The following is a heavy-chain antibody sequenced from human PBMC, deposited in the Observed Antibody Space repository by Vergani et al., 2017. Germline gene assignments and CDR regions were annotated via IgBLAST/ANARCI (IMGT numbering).Heavy chain of an antibody. D-gene: IGHD6-13*01. CDR3: ARAIAARRGRYYDGMDV. Sequence: QVQLQESGPGLVQASETLSLTCTVPGGYISSYYWSWIRQPPGKGLEWIGCIYYSGCDNLHPFRKSRVTIAVDTSKNQLSLKLGSVTTADTAVYYCARAIAARRGRYYDGMDVWGQGTTVTVAS. V-gene: IGHV4-59*01. CDR2: IYYSGCD. J-gene: IGHJ6*02. CDR1: GGYISSYY.